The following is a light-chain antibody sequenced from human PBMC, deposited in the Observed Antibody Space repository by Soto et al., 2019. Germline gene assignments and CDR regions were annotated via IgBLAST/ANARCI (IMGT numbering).Light chain of an antibody. CDR1: QSVNSNF. CDR2: GAS. CDR3: QQFDSSRLT. Sequence: EIVLTQSPVTLSLSPGERATLSCRASQSVNSNFLTWYQHKPGQAPRLLIYGASTRATGIPDRFSGSGSGTDFTLTISRLEPEDFAIYYCQQFDSSRLTFGGGTKVDNK. V-gene: IGKV3-20*01. J-gene: IGKJ4*01.